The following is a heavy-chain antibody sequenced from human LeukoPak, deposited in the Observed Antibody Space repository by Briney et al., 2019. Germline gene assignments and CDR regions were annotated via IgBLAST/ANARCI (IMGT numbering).Heavy chain of an antibody. D-gene: IGHD5-12*01. CDR3: ARAGPVDIKINWFDP. V-gene: IGHV1-18*01. CDR1: GYTFTSYG. CDR2: ISAYNGNT. Sequence: GASVKVSCKASGYTFTSYGISWVRQAPGQGLEWMGWISAYNGNTNYAQKLQGRVTMTTDTSTSTAYMELRSLRSDDTAVYYCARAGPVDIKINWFDPWGQGTLVTVSS. J-gene: IGHJ5*02.